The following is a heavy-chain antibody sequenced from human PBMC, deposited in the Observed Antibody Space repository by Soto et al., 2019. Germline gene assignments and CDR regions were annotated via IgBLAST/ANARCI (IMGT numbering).Heavy chain of an antibody. CDR2: IYHSGTT. J-gene: IGHJ6*02. Sequence: QVRLQESGPGLVKPSQTLSLTCTVSGGSISSGEYYWSWIHQPPGKGLEWIGYIYHSGTTHYNPSLKSRVSISLDTSKTQFPLKLSSVTAADTAVYYCARTYSFDYGDYVGGDYGMDVWGQGTTVSVSS. CDR3: ARTYSFDYGDYVGGDYGMDV. V-gene: IGHV4-30-4*01. D-gene: IGHD4-17*01. CDR1: GGSISSGEYY.